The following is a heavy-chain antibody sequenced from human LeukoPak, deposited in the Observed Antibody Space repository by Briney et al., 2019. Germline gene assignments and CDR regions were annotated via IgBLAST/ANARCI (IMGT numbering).Heavy chain of an antibody. CDR2: IYTSGST. V-gene: IGHV4-4*09. CDR3: ARGSRSGWYYPLDY. J-gene: IGHJ4*02. Sequence: SETLSLTCTVSGGSISSYFWSWIRQPPGKGLEWIGYIYTSGSTYYNPSLKNRVTISVDTSKNQFSLKLSSVTAADTAVYYCARGSRSGWYYPLDYWGQGTLVTVSS. D-gene: IGHD6-19*01. CDR1: GGSISSYF.